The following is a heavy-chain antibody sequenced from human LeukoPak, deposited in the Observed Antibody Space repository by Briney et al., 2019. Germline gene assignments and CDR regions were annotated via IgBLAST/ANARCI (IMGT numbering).Heavy chain of an antibody. CDR2: ISYDGSNK. V-gene: IGHV3-30-3*01. CDR3: ARDSLPRGIAAGAPFDY. D-gene: IGHD6-13*01. CDR1: GFTFSSYA. J-gene: IGHJ4*02. Sequence: GGSLRLSCAASGFTFSSYAMHWVRQAPGKGLEWVAVISYDGSNKYYADSVKGRFTISRDNSKNTLYLQMNSLRAEDAAVYYCARDSLPRGIAAGAPFDYWGQGTLVTVSS.